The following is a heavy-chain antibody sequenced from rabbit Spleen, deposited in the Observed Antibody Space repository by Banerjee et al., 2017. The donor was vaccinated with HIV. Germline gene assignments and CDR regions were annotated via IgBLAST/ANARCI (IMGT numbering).Heavy chain of an antibody. CDR3: ARDGTGGSYFAL. Sequence: QEQLVESGGGLVQPEGSLTLTCTASGFDFSLSYYMNWVRQAPGKGLEWIGYIDPVFGITYYANWVNGRFSISRENAQNTVFLQMTSLTAADTATYFCARDGTGGSYFALWGPGTLVTVS. CDR1: GFDFSLSYY. D-gene: IGHD8-1*01. CDR2: IDPVFGIT. V-gene: IGHV1S47*01. J-gene: IGHJ4*01.